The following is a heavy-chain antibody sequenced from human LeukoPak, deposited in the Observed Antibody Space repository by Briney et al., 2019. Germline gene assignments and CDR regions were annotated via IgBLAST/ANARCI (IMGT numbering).Heavy chain of an antibody. Sequence: ASVKVTCKASGYTFTGYYMHWVRQAPGQGLEWMGWINPNNGATRYIQKFQGWATMTRDTSISTAYMELSRLTTDDTAVYYCARDWSPGGSKNAFDIWGQGTMVTVSS. CDR1: GYTFTGYY. J-gene: IGHJ3*02. CDR2: INPNNGAT. V-gene: IGHV1-2*04. CDR3: ARDWSPGGSKNAFDI. D-gene: IGHD2-15*01.